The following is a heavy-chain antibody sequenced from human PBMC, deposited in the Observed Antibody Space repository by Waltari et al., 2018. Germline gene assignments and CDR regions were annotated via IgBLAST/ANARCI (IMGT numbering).Heavy chain of an antibody. V-gene: IGHV3-72*01. Sequence: EVQPLQSCGVVVDPVRCMVPARASRGPAPRRPPHSSVSRVREAPGKGLAWVGRIRKKANSYTTDYAASVKGRFVISRDDSKNSLYLQMKTLKTEDTAMYYCARDLSPTYYYYYGMDVWGQGTTVTVSS. J-gene: IGHJ6*02. CDR2: IRKKANSYTT. CDR3: ARDLSPTYYYYYGMDV. CDR1: GPAPRRPPHSS.